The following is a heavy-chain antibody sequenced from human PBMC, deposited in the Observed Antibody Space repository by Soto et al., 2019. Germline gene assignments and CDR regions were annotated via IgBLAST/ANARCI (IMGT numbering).Heavy chain of an antibody. V-gene: IGHV2-5*02. J-gene: IGHJ4*02. Sequence: QITLKESGPTLVKPTQTLTLTCTFSGFSLPTDRVGVGWIRQPPGKALEWLAVIYWDDSKTYRPSLKSRLTTTKDTSKHQVALTMTDMDPVDTATYYCAHAYGGRSLYWGQGTLVTVSS. CDR3: AHAYGGRSLY. D-gene: IGHD1-26*01. CDR2: IYWDDSK. CDR1: GFSLPTDRVG.